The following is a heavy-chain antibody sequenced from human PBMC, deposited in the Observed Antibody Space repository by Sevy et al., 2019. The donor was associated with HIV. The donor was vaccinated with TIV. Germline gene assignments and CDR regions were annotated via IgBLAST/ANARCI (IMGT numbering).Heavy chain of an antibody. CDR2: ISGIGGST. J-gene: IGHJ6*03. Sequence: GGSLRLSCAASGFTFSSYAMSWVRQAPGKGLEWVSAISGIGGSTYYADSVKGRFTISRDNSKNTLYLQMNSLRAEDTAVNYWAKAAAGTTTTPWAGYYYMDVWGKGTTVTVSS. D-gene: IGHD6-13*01. V-gene: IGHV3-23*01. CDR3: AKAAAGTTTTPWAGYYYMDV. CDR1: GFTFSSYA.